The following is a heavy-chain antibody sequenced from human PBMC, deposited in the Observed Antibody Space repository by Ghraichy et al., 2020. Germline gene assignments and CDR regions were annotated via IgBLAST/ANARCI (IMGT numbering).Heavy chain of an antibody. V-gene: IGHV1-2*02. CDR1: GYTFTGYY. J-gene: IGHJ5*02. D-gene: IGHD1-1*01. CDR2: INPNSGGT. CDR3: ARDPGWNDVGANWFDP. Sequence: ASVKVSCKASGYTFTGYYMHWVRQAPGQGLEWMGWINPNSGGTNYAQKFQGRVTMTRDTSISTAYMELSRLRSDDTAVYYCARDPGWNDVGANWFDPWGQGTLVTVSS.